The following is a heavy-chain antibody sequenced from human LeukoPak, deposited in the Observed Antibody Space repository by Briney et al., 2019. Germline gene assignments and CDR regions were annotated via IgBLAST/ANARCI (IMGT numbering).Heavy chain of an antibody. CDR1: GFTFSVYS. CDR3: TRARGYGYGPDY. Sequence: GGSLRLSCAVSGFTFSVYSMSWVRQAPGKGLEWVSAVDSSGTITYYADSVKGRFTVSRDNSKNTLYLQMNSLRVEDTAVYYCTRARGYGYGPDYWGQGTLVTVSS. D-gene: IGHD5-18*01. V-gene: IGHV3-23*05. J-gene: IGHJ4*02. CDR2: VDSSGTIT.